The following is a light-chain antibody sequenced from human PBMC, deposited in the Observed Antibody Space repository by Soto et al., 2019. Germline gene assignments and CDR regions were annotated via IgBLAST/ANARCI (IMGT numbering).Light chain of an antibody. Sequence: DIQMTQSPSSLSASAGDRVTITCRASQNIARYLYWFQQKPGKAPNLLIYVASNLQSGVPSRFSGSGSGTDFTLTINNLQPEDFATYDCQQTYSIPRDFGQGTKLEIK. CDR2: VAS. CDR3: QQTYSIPRD. V-gene: IGKV1-39*01. CDR1: QNIARY. J-gene: IGKJ2*01.